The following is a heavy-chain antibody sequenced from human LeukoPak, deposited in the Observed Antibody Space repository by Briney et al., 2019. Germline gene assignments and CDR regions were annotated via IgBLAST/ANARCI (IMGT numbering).Heavy chain of an antibody. CDR1: GFDLSVSY. V-gene: IGHV3-53*01. Sequence: GESLRLSCEASGFDLSVSYMNWVRQAPGKGLEWVAAIDSAVNTHCADSVKGRFSISRDEPRNTLFLQMNSLRGDDTAVYYCAKAPQYCGGDCFSHWGRGTPVTVSS. CDR3: AKAPQYCGGDCFSH. D-gene: IGHD2-21*02. CDR2: IDSAVNT. J-gene: IGHJ4*02.